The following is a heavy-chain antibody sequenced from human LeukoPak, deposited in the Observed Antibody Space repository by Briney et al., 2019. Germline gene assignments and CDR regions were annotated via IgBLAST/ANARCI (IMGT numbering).Heavy chain of an antibody. V-gene: IGHV4-39*01. J-gene: IGHJ5*02. CDR3: ARGYCSGGSCYTHQNWFDP. CDR2: IYYSGST. Sequence: SETLSLTCTVSGGSISSSSYYWGWIRQPPGKGPEWIGSIYYSGSTYYNPSLKSRVTISVDTSKNQFSLKLSSVTAADTAVYYCARGYCSGGSCYTHQNWFDPWGQGTLVTVSS. D-gene: IGHD2-15*01. CDR1: GGSISSSSYY.